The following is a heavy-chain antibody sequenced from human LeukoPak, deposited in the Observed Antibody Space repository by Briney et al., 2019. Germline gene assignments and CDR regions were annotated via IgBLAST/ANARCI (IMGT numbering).Heavy chain of an antibody. J-gene: IGHJ4*02. V-gene: IGHV3-74*01. CDR2: ISPDGRST. D-gene: IGHD4-17*01. CDR1: GFTFSSYW. Sequence: GGSLRLSRAASGFTFSSYWMHWARQPPGKGLEWLSRISPDGRSTNYADSVKGRFTISRDNRKNTLYLQMDSLRIGDTAVYYCARKLRYGDPFYWGQGTLVTVSS. CDR3: ARKLRYGDPFY.